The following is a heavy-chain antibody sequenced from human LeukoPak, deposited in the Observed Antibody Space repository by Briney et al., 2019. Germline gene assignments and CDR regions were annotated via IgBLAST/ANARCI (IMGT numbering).Heavy chain of an antibody. D-gene: IGHD3-3*01. Sequence: ASVKVSCKASGYTFTGYYMHWVRQAPGQGLEWMGWINPNSGGTNYAQKFQGRVTMTRDTSISTAYMELSRLRSDDTAVYYCARDRQMSYSDFWSGYYKFDYWGQGTLVTVSS. CDR1: GYTFTGYY. J-gene: IGHJ4*02. CDR3: ARDRQMSYSDFWSGYYKFDY. CDR2: INPNSGGT. V-gene: IGHV1-2*02.